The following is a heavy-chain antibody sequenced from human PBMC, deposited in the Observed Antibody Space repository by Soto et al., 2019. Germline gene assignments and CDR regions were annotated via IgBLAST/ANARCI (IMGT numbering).Heavy chain of an antibody. CDR2: IYTDGSRA. Sequence: EVQLVESGGGLVQPGGSLRLSCAASGFTFSSYWMHWVRQAPGKGLVWVSRIYTDGSRADYADSVKGRFTISRDNAKNTVYLQVNSLGAEDTAVYYCARGARNYYYFDYWGQVTLVTVSS. D-gene: IGHD1-7*01. V-gene: IGHV3-74*01. CDR3: ARGARNYYYFDY. CDR1: GFTFSSYW. J-gene: IGHJ4*02.